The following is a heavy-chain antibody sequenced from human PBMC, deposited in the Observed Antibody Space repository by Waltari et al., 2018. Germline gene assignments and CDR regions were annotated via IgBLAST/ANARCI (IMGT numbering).Heavy chain of an antibody. CDR1: GYSISSGYY. J-gene: IGHJ6*03. V-gene: IGHV4-38-2*02. Sequence: QVQLQESGPGLVKPSETLSLPCTVSGYSISSGYYWGWIRQPQGTGLDSLGSIYHSGSTYYNPSLKSRVTISVDTSKNQFSLKLSSVTAADTAVYYCARGGDCSGGSCYSPGHYYYYMDVWGKGTTVTVSS. CDR3: ARGGDCSGGSCYSPGHYYYYMDV. D-gene: IGHD2-15*01. CDR2: IYHSGST.